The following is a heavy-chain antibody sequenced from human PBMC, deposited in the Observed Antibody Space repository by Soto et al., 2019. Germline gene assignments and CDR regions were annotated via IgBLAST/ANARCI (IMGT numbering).Heavy chain of an antibody. CDR3: ARARSYYGSGTPRADAFDI. CDR1: GFTVSSNY. Sequence: PVGSLRLSCAASGFTVSSNYMSWVRQAPGKGLEWVSVIYSGGSTYYADSVKGRFTISRDNSKNTLYLQMNTLRAEDTAVYYCARARSYYGSGTPRADAFDIWGQGTMVTVSS. V-gene: IGHV3-53*01. CDR2: IYSGGST. J-gene: IGHJ3*02. D-gene: IGHD3-10*01.